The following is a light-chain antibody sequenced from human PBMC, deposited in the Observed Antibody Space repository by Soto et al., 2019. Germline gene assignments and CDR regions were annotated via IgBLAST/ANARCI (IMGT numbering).Light chain of an antibody. CDR2: KAS. CDR1: QSISSW. Sequence: DIQMTQSPSTLSASVGDRVTITCRASQSISSWLAWYQQKPGTAPKLLIYKASTLQPGVPSRFSGSGSGTEFTLTISSLQPDDFATYYCQQYNDNWTFGQGTKVEIK. J-gene: IGKJ1*01. CDR3: QQYNDNWT. V-gene: IGKV1-5*03.